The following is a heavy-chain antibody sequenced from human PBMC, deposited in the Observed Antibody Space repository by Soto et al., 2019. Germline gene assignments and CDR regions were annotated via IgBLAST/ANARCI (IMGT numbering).Heavy chain of an antibody. Sequence: GGSLRLSCAASGFTFSSYAMHWVRQAPGKGLEWVAVISYDGSNKYYADSVKGRFTISRDNSKNTLYLQMNSLRAEDTAVYYCARIQMIVGALIPLYYYTLDVWGQGTTVTVSS. J-gene: IGHJ6*02. D-gene: IGHD3-22*01. CDR1: GFTFSSYA. CDR2: ISYDGSNK. V-gene: IGHV3-30-3*01. CDR3: ARIQMIVGALIPLYYYTLDV.